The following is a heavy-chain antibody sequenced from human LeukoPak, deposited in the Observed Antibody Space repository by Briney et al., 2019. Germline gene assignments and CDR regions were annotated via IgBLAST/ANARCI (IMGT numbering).Heavy chain of an antibody. J-gene: IGHJ5*02. CDR1: GGTFSRYA. CDR2: IIPMFGTA. V-gene: IGHV1-69*06. D-gene: IGHD6-19*01. CDR3: AREVAGINWFDP. Sequence: PVKVSCKASGGTFSRYAISWVRQAPGQGLEWMGGIIPMFGTANYAQKFQGRVTITADKSTSTAYIELRSLRSDDTAVYYCAREVAGINWFDPWGQGTLVTVSS.